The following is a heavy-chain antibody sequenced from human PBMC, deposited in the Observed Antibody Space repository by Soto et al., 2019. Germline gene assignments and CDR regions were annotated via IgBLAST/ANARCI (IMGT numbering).Heavy chain of an antibody. D-gene: IGHD1-1*01. CDR2: IKQDGSER. CDR3: ARDSGTSDY. J-gene: IGHJ4*02. V-gene: IGHV3-7*01. CDR1: GFTFSTYW. Sequence: GGSLRLSCAASGFTFSTYWMSWVRQAPGKGLEWVANIKQDGSERYYVDSVKGRFTISRDNAENSLYPQMNSLRAEDTAVYYCARDSGTSDYWGQGTLVTVSS.